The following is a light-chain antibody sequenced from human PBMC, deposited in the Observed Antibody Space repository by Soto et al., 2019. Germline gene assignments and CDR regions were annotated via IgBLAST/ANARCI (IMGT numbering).Light chain of an antibody. J-gene: IGKJ4*01. CDR3: QQYNSYSLT. CDR1: QSISDW. CDR2: KAS. Sequence: DIQMTQSPSTLSASVGDRVTITCRASQSISDWVAWYQQRPGDAPHLLIYKASTLESGVPSRFSGSGSGTEFTLTISSLQPDDFATYCCQQYNSYSLTFGGGTKVDIK. V-gene: IGKV1-5*03.